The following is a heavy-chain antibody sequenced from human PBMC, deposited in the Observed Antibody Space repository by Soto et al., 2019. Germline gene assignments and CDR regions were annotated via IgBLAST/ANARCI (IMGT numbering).Heavy chain of an antibody. CDR1: GYTFINYG. CDR3: ARDHILLDY. CDR2: VSTYNGDT. J-gene: IGHJ4*02. D-gene: IGHD3-10*01. V-gene: IGHV1-18*01. Sequence: GASVKVSCKAYGYTFINYGITWVRQAPGQGLEWMGWVSTYNGDTKNAQKLKGRVTMTTDTSTSTAYMEVRSLTSDDPAVYYCARDHILLDYWGQGTPVTVSS.